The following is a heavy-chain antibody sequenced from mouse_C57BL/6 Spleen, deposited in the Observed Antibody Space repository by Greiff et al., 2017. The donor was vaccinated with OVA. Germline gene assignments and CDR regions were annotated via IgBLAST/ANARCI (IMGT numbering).Heavy chain of an antibody. CDR2: IYPGDGDT. CDR1: GYAFSSSW. D-gene: IGHD2-4*01. CDR3: AEDDYDANYAMDY. J-gene: IGHJ4*01. Sequence: VQLQQSGPELVKPGASVKISCKASGYAFSSSWMNWVKQRPGKGLEWIGRIYPGDGDTNYNGKFKGKATLTADKSSSTAYMQLSSLTSEDSAVYFCAEDDYDANYAMDYWGQGTSVTVSS. V-gene: IGHV1-82*01.